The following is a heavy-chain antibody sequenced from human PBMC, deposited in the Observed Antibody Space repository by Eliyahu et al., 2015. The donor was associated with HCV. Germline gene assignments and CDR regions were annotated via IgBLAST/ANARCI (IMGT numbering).Heavy chain of an antibody. V-gene: IGHV3-30-3*01. CDR3: ATGGSGSRTPYYYGMDV. CDR1: GFTFXXYX. Sequence: QVQLVXSGGGVVQPGRSLRLSCAAXGFTFXXYXMHWVRQAPGKGLGWVAVISYDGSNKYYADSVKGRFTISRDNSKNTLYLQMNSLRAEDTAVYYCATGGSGSRTPYYYGMDVWGQGTTVTVSS. D-gene: IGHD3-16*01. J-gene: IGHJ6*02. CDR2: ISYDGSNK.